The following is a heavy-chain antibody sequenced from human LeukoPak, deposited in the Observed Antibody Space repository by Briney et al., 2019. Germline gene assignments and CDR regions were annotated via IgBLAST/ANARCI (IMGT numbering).Heavy chain of an antibody. Sequence: GGSLRLSCAASGFTFSTYAMSWVRQAPGKGLEWVSAIRSNGGSQYYAESVKGRFTISRDNSKNTLYLQMNRLRAEDAAIYYCAGPRTLTNDFWGQGTLVTVSS. J-gene: IGHJ4*02. V-gene: IGHV3-23*01. CDR2: IRSNGGSQ. CDR1: GFTFSTYA. CDR3: AGPRTLTNDF.